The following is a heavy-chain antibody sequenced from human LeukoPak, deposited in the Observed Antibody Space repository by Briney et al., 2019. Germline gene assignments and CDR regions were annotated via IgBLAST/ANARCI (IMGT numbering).Heavy chain of an antibody. D-gene: IGHD2-15*01. CDR2: IYYSGNT. J-gene: IGHJ4*02. Sequence: SETLSLTCTVSGGSISSRSYYWGWIRQPPGKGLEWIGSIYYSGNTYYNPSLKSRVTIFVDTSKNQFSLKLSSVTAADTAVYYCARGAGGYCSGGNCYARGGFDHWGQGTLVTVSS. V-gene: IGHV4-39*07. CDR1: GGSISSRSYY. CDR3: ARGAGGYCSGGNCYARGGFDH.